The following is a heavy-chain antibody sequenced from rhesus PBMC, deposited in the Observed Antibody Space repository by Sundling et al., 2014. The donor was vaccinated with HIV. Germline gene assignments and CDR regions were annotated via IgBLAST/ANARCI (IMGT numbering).Heavy chain of an antibody. D-gene: IGHD3-16*01. Sequence: QVQLQESGPGLVKPSETLPLTCAVSGASISSKYWSWIRQAPGKGLEWIGRIYGSGAFTDYNPALKSRVTISIDTSKNQFTLKLNSVTAADTAVYYCARVNSGSYSLRFDCWGQGVLVTVSS. CDR1: GASISSKY. V-gene: IGHV4S2*01. CDR2: IYGSGAFT. CDR3: ARVNSGSYSLRFDC. J-gene: IGHJ4*01.